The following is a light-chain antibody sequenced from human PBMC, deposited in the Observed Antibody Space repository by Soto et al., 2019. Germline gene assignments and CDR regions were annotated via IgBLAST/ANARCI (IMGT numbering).Light chain of an antibody. Sequence: EIVLTQSPGTRSLSPGERATLSCRASQSVSSSYLAWYQQKPGQAPRLLIYGASNSATGIPDRFSGSGSGSDFTLTLSRLEPEDFTVYYCQQYGSSRTFGQGTKVEI. V-gene: IGKV3-20*01. CDR2: GAS. J-gene: IGKJ1*01. CDR3: QQYGSSRT. CDR1: QSVSSSY.